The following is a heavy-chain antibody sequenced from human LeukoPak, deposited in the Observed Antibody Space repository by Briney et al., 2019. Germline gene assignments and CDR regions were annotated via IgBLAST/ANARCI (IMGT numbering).Heavy chain of an antibody. D-gene: IGHD5-18*01. CDR1: GFTFSSYW. V-gene: IGHV3-7*01. CDR2: IKKDGCEK. CDR3: ARHLSGVTGYTYGRGIDY. Sequence: GGSLRLSCAASGFTFSSYWMSWVRQAPGKGLEWVANIKKDGCEKYYVDSVKGRFTTSRDNAKKSLYLQMNSLRAEDTAVYYCARHLSGVTGYTYGRGIDYWGQGTLVTVSS. J-gene: IGHJ4*02.